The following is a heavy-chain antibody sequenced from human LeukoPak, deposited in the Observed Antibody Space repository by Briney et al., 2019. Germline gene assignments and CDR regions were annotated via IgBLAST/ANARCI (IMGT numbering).Heavy chain of an antibody. V-gene: IGHV3-30*02. J-gene: IGHJ4*02. D-gene: IGHD3-3*01. CDR1: GFTFSSYG. CDR2: IRYDGSNK. Sequence: GGSLRLSCAASGFTFSSYGMHWVRQAPGKGLEWVAFIRYDGSNKYYADSVKGRFTISRDNSDNTLYLQMNSLRAEDTAVYYCAKEYYDFWSGYPHDYWGQGTLVTVSS. CDR3: AKEYYDFWSGYPHDY.